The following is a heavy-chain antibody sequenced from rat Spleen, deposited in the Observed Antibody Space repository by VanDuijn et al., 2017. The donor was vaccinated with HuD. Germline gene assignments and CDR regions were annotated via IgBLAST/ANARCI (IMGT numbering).Heavy chain of an antibody. V-gene: IGHV5S10*01. Sequence: EVQLVESGGGLVQPGRSLKLSCAASGFTFSDYNMAWVRQVPRKGLEWVASISSEGRDTYYGDSVKGRFTISRDNAKSTLYLQMDSLRSEDTATYYCATVTLPYYRGFDYWGQGVMVTVSS. CDR2: ISSEGRDT. CDR3: ATVTLPYYRGFDY. D-gene: IGHD1-1*01. CDR1: GFTFSDYN. J-gene: IGHJ2*01.